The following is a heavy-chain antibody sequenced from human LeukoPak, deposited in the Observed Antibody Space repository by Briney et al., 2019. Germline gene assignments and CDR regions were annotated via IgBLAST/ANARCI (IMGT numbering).Heavy chain of an antibody. J-gene: IGHJ3*02. V-gene: IGHV3-23*01. CDR3: AKDQVGPFAFDI. CDR1: GFTFSSYW. CDR2: ISGSGGST. Sequence: PGGSLRLSCAASGFTFSSYWMTWVRQAPGKGLEWVSAISGSGGSTYYADSVKGRFTISRDNSKNTLYLQMNSLRAEDTAVYYCAKDQVGPFAFDIWGQGTMVTVSS.